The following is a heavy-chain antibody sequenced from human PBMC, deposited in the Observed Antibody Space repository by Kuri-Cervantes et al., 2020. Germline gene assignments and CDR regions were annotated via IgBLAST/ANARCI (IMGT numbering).Heavy chain of an antibody. CDR3: ARDLTTWAAEPPLYYYGMDV. D-gene: IGHD6-13*01. CDR2: FDPEDGET. CDR1: GYTLTELS. V-gene: IGHV1-24*01. Sequence: ASVKVSCKVSGYTLTELSMHWVRQAPGKGLEWMGGFDPEDGETIYAQKFQGRVTMTTDTSTSTAYMELRSLRSDDTAVYYCARDLTTWAAEPPLYYYGMDVWGQGTTVTVSS. J-gene: IGHJ6*02.